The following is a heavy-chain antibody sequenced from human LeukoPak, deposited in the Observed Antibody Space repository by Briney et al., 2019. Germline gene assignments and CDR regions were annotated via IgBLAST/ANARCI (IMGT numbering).Heavy chain of an antibody. J-gene: IGHJ3*02. D-gene: IGHD1-7*01. Sequence: GGSLRLSCAASGFTFSSYWMSWVRQAPGKGLEWVANIKQDGSEKYYVDSVKGRFTISRDNAKNSLYLQMNSLRAEDTAAYYCARDCYWNYVRLDAFDIWGQGTMVTVSS. CDR3: ARDCYWNYVRLDAFDI. V-gene: IGHV3-7*01. CDR1: GFTFSSYW. CDR2: IKQDGSEK.